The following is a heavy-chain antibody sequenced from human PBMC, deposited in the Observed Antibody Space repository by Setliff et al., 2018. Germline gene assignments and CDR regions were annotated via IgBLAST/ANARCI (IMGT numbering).Heavy chain of an antibody. CDR2: LSDDGSNE. V-gene: IGHV3-30*03. J-gene: IGHJ6*03. CDR1: GFTVSSFS. D-gene: IGHD7-27*01. Sequence: LRLSCAASGFTVSSFSMHWVRQAPVKGLDWVATLSDDGSNEFYADSVKGRFTIFRDNSKNTLYLQMSSLRADDTAVYFCASIDWGENFYNVDVWGKGTTVTVSS. CDR3: ASIDWGENFYNVDV.